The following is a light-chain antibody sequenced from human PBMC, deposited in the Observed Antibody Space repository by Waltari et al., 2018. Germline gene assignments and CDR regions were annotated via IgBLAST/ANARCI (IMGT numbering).Light chain of an antibody. Sequence: SYVLTQPPSVSVAPGQTASITSAGNNIGSKSVPWYQQRPGQAPVLAVYDDSDRPSGIPDRFSGSNSGNTATLTISRVEAGDEADYYCQLWDLSSDHPLFGGGTKLTVL. CDR1: NIGSKS. J-gene: IGLJ2*01. CDR2: DDS. V-gene: IGLV3-21*02. CDR3: QLWDLSSDHPL.